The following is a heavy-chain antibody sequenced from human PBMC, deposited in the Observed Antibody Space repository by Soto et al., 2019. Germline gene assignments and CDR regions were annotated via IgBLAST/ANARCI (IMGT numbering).Heavy chain of an antibody. CDR1: GGSISSYY. CDR3: ARQPGPSYSYGGYYYYGMDV. D-gene: IGHD5-18*01. Sequence: SETLSLTCTVSGGSISSYYWSWIRQPPGKGLEWIGYIYYSGSTNYNPSLKSRVTISVDTSKNQFSLKLSSVTAADTAVYYCARQPGPSYSYGGYYYYGMDVWGQGTTVTVSS. V-gene: IGHV4-59*08. J-gene: IGHJ6*02. CDR2: IYYSGST.